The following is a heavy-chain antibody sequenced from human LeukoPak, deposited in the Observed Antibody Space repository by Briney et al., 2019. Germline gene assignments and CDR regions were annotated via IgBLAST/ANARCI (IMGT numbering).Heavy chain of an antibody. CDR3: ARAGVGAIYYFDY. CDR1: GFTFSNYG. Sequence: GGSLRLSCAASGFTFSNYGMHWVRQAPGKWLEWVALIWYDGSNKYYADSVRGRFTISRDNSKNTLYLQMKSLRVEDTAVYYCARAGVGAIYYFDYWGQGTLVTVSS. D-gene: IGHD1-26*01. J-gene: IGHJ4*02. V-gene: IGHV3-33*01. CDR2: IWYDGSNK.